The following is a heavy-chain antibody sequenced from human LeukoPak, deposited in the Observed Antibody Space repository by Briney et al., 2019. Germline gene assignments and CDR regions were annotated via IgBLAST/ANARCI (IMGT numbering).Heavy chain of an antibody. Sequence: GGSLRLSCAASGFXFGDFAIDWVRQAPGKGLEWVSCIEGGGHSTHYADSVKGRFTISRDNSRNKLYLQMEGLRAEDTAIYYCAKDTYSSPYSFDNWGQGALVIVSS. CDR1: GFXFGDFA. V-gene: IGHV3-23*01. CDR3: AKDTYSSPYSFDN. D-gene: IGHD2-15*01. J-gene: IGHJ4*02. CDR2: IEGGGHST.